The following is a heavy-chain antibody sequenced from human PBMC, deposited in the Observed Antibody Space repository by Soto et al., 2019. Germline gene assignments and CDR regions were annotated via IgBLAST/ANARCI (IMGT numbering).Heavy chain of an antibody. J-gene: IGHJ4*02. CDR3: ARTSGHFDS. CDR1: GDSVSSNSAA. D-gene: IGHD6-19*01. CDR2: TYYRSKWYN. V-gene: IGHV6-1*01. Sequence: AQTLSLTCAISGDSVSSNSAAWNWIRRSPSRGLEWLGRTYYRSKWYNDYAVSVKSRIAINPDTSKNQFSLQLNSVTPEDTAVYYCARTSGHFDSWGQGTLVTVSS.